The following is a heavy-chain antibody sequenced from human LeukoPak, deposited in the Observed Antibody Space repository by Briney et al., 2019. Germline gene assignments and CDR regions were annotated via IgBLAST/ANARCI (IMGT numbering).Heavy chain of an antibody. CDR2: ISGSGGST. CDR3: ANPPEGSYSSSWYYYFDY. Sequence: GGSLRLSCAASGFTFSSYAMSWVRQAPGKGLEWVAAISGSGGSTYYADSVKGRFTISRDNSKNTLYLQMNSLRAEDTAVYCCANPPEGSYSSSWYYYFDYWGQGTLVTVSS. D-gene: IGHD6-13*01. CDR1: GFTFSSYA. J-gene: IGHJ4*02. V-gene: IGHV3-23*01.